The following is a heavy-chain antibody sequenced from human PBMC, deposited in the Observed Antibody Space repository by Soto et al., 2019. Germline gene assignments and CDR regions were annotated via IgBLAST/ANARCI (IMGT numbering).Heavy chain of an antibody. J-gene: IGHJ4*02. CDR3: ARVPYSLDYGELDY. Sequence: EVQLVESGGALVQPEGSLRLSCAASGFTFSSYSMNWVRQAPGKGLEWVSYISSSSGTIYYADSVKSRFTISRDNAKNSLYLQMNSLRDEDTAVYYCARVPYSLDYGELDYWGQGTLVTGSS. CDR2: ISSSSGTI. CDR1: GFTFSSYS. V-gene: IGHV3-48*02. D-gene: IGHD4-17*01.